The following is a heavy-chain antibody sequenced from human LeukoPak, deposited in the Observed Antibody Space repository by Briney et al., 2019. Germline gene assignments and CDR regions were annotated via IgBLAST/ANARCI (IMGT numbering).Heavy chain of an antibody. Sequence: GGSLRLSCAASGFTFSTYAMSWVRQAPGKGLEWVSLISGSGGSTYYADSVKGRFTISRDNGKNTLSLQMNSLRAEDTALYYCAKERLTTTAFDSWGRGTLVTVSS. CDR3: AKERLTTTAFDS. V-gene: IGHV3-23*01. CDR2: ISGSGGST. CDR1: GFTFSTYA. D-gene: IGHD1-1*01. J-gene: IGHJ4*02.